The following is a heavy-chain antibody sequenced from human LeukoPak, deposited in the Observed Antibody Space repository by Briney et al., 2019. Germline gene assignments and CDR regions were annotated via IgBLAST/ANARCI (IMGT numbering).Heavy chain of an antibody. V-gene: IGHV4-31*03. J-gene: IGHJ4*02. Sequence: TSQTLSLTCTVSGGSISSGGYYWSWIRQHPGKGLEWIGYIYYSGSTYYNPSLKSRVTISVDTSKNQFSLKLSSVTAADTAVYSCARVPVSGRPGLSTQDYWGQGTLVTVSS. CDR3: ARVPVSGRPGLSTQDY. CDR1: GGSISSGGYY. CDR2: IYYSGST. D-gene: IGHD5/OR15-5a*01.